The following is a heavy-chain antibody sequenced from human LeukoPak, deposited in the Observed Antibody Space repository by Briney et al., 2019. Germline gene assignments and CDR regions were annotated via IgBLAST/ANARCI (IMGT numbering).Heavy chain of an antibody. CDR1: GYTFTGYY. V-gene: IGHV1-2*02. CDR3: ARGNGELWFGELLQILDY. Sequence: ASVKVSCKASGYTFTGYYMHWVRQAPGQGLEWMGWINPNSGGTNYAQKFQGRVTMTRDTSISTAYMELSSLRSEDTAVYYCARGNGELWFGELLQILDYWGQGTLVTVSS. J-gene: IGHJ4*02. D-gene: IGHD3-10*01. CDR2: INPNSGGT.